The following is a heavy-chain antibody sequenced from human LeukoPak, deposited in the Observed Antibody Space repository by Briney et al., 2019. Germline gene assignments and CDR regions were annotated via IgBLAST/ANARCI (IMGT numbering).Heavy chain of an antibody. Sequence: GGSLRLSCAASGVTFSSYGMHWVRQAPGKGLEWVAFIRYDGSNKYYADSVKGRFTISRDNSKNTLYLQMNSLRAEDTAVYYCAKDRGDSSSRGVDYWGQGTLVTVSS. CDR3: AKDRGDSSSRGVDY. CDR1: GVTFSSYG. CDR2: IRYDGSNK. V-gene: IGHV3-30*02. D-gene: IGHD6-6*01. J-gene: IGHJ4*02.